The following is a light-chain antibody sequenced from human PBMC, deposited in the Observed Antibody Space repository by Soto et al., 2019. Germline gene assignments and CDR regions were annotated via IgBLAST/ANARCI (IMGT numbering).Light chain of an antibody. Sequence: DIQMTQSPSSLSASVGDRVTITCQASQDISNCLNWYQQKPGKAPQLLIYDASNLETGVPSRFSGSGSGTDFTFTISSLQPEDIATYYCQQYDYLPPYTFCQGTKLEIK. J-gene: IGKJ2*01. CDR3: QQYDYLPPYT. CDR1: QDISNC. V-gene: IGKV1-33*01. CDR2: DAS.